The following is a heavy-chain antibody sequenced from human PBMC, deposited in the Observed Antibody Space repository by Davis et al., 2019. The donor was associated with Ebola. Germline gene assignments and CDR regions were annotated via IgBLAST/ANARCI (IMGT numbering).Heavy chain of an antibody. D-gene: IGHD4-17*01. CDR1: GFTFSSYA. Sequence: GESLKISCAASGFTFSSYAMSWVRQAPGKGLEWVSAISGSGGSIYYADSVKGRFTISRDNAKNSLYLQMNSLRAEDTAVYYCAKDGDYRPFDYWGQGTLVTVSS. CDR2: ISGSGGSI. CDR3: AKDGDYRPFDY. J-gene: IGHJ4*02. V-gene: IGHV3-23*01.